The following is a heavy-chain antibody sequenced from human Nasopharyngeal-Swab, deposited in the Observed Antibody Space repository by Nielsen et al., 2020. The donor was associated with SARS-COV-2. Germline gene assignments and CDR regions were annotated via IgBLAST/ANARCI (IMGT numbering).Heavy chain of an antibody. CDR2: IYYSGST. V-gene: IGHV4-39*07. D-gene: IGHD6-19*01. J-gene: IGHJ1*01. CDR3: ARAEIAVADAEYFQH. Sequence: WIRQPPGKGLEWIGSIYYSGSTYYNPSLKSRVTISVDTSKNQFSQKLSSVTAADTAVYYCARAEIAVADAEYFQHWGQGTLVTVSS.